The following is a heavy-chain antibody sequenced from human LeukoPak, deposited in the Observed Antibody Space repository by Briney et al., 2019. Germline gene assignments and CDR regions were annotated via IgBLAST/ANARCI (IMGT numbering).Heavy chain of an antibody. J-gene: IGHJ4*02. Sequence: SETLSLTCTVSGGSISSGSYYWSWIRQPPGKGLEWLGYIYYSGSTNYNPSLKSRVTISVDTSKNQFSLKLSSVTAADTAVYYCARRLTSQGESNYFDYWGQGTLVTVSS. CDR1: GGSISSGSYY. CDR3: ARRLTSQGESNYFDY. CDR2: IYYSGST. D-gene: IGHD3-16*01. V-gene: IGHV4-61*01.